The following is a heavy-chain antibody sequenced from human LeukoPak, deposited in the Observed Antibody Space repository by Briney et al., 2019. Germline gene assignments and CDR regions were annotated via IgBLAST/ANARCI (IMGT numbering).Heavy chain of an antibody. D-gene: IGHD6-13*01. J-gene: IGHJ4*02. Sequence: PGGSLRLSCAASGFTVSSNYMTWVRQAPGKGLEWVSVIYSGGKTNYADSVKGWFTISRDISKNTLYLQMNSLRAEDTAVYYCAKGPKQLLVGSRGYYFDYWGQGTLVTVSS. CDR1: GFTVSSNY. V-gene: IGHV3-53*01. CDR3: AKGPKQLLVGSRGYYFDY. CDR2: IYSGGKT.